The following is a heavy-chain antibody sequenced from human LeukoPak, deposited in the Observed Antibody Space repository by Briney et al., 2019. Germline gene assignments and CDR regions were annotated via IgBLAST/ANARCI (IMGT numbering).Heavy chain of an antibody. Sequence: PGGSLRLSCAASGFSLSNYWMAWVRQAPGKGLEWVANIKEDGSDQHYVDSVRGRFTVSRDNAANSMYLQMSSLRPDDTAVYFCARSIDRSWPFDSWGQGTLVAVSS. CDR2: IKEDGSDQ. J-gene: IGHJ4*02. CDR1: GFSLSNYW. CDR3: ARSIDRSWPFDS. D-gene: IGHD6-6*01. V-gene: IGHV3-7*01.